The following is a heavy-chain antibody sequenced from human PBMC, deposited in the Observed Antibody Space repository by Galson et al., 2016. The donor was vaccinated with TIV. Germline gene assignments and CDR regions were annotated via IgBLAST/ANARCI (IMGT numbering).Heavy chain of an antibody. CDR2: ISFDGNSE. J-gene: IGHJ4*02. Sequence: SLRLSCAASGFIFSDYAIHWVRQAPGKGLEWVALISFDGNSEYFADSMKGRFTISRDNSKNTLYLQMNSLRTADTAVYFCARDSGVFCRRASCFEWLDYWGQGTLVTVSS. V-gene: IGHV3-30-3*01. CDR3: ARDSGVFCRRASCFEWLDY. D-gene: IGHD3-3*01. CDR1: GFIFSDYA.